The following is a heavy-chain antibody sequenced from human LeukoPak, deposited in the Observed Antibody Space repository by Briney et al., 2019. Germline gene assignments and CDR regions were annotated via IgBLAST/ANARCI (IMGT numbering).Heavy chain of an antibody. CDR3: TSRRFLEWLLVRVPFDP. CDR1: GFTFSNAW. CDR2: IKSKTDGGTT. V-gene: IGHV3-15*01. J-gene: IGHJ5*02. Sequence: GGSLRLSCAASGFTFSNAWMSWVRQAPGKGLEWVGRIKSKTDGGTTDYAAPVKGRFTISRDDSINTLYLQMNSLKTEDTAVYCCTSRRFLEWLLVRVPFDPWGQGTLVTVSS. D-gene: IGHD3-3*01.